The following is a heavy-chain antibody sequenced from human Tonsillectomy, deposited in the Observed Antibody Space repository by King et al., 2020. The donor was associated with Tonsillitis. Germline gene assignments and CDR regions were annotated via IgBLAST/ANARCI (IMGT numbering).Heavy chain of an antibody. CDR1: GFTFSSYV. Sequence: QVQLVESGGGVVQPGRSLRLSCAASGFTFSSYVMHWVRQAPGKGLEWVALISYDGSNNYHADSVKGRFTISRDNSKNTLDLQMNSLRPEDTAVYYCAKDLGTLITDEDYYGMDVWGQGTTVTVSS. V-gene: IGHV3-30*18. CDR2: ISYDGSNN. CDR3: AKDLGTLITDEDYYGMDV. D-gene: IGHD1/OR15-1a*01. J-gene: IGHJ6*02.